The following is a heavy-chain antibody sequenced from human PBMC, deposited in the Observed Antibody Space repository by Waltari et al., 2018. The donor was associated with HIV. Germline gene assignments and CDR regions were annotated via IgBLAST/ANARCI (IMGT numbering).Heavy chain of an antibody. CDR1: GFSVDSNS. J-gene: IGHJ6*02. V-gene: IGHV3-53*01. D-gene: IGHD3-10*01. CDR3: VRMQSSYGSEQSRYFYFGIDV. CDR2: LYSSGNT. Sequence: EVQLVESGGNLTQPGGSLILSCAVSGFSVDSNSMSWARHSPGKGLEWVSVLYSSGNTNYVESVKGRFTIFRDNSKNTLYLQMNTLRVEDTAVYYCVRMQSSYGSEQSRYFYFGIDVWGQGTSVIVSS.